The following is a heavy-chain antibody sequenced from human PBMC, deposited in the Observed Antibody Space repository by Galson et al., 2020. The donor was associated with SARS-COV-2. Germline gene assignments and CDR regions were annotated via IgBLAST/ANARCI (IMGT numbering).Heavy chain of an antibody. CDR3: TTDVSAPPSAFYYYYYMDV. V-gene: IGHV3-15*01. CDR1: GFTFSNAW. J-gene: IGHJ6*03. Sequence: GGSLRLSCAASGFTFSNAWMSWVRQAPGKGLEWVGRIKSKTDGGTTDYAAPVKGRFTISRDDSKNTLYLQMNSLKTEDTAVYYCTTDVSAPPSAFYYYYYMDVWGKGTTVTVSS. CDR2: IKSKTDGGTT. D-gene: IGHD3-10*01.